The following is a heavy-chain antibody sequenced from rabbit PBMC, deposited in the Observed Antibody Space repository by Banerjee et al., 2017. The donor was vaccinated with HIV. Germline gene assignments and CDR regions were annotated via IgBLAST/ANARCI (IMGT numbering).Heavy chain of an antibody. CDR1: GFSFSNKYV. J-gene: IGHJ6*01. CDR3: ARAPYYTYGLHL. CDR2: INTSSGNT. Sequence: QEQLEESGGDLVKPEGSLTLTCTASGFSFSNKYVMCWVRQAPGKGLEWIACINTSSGNTVYATWAKGRFTISKTSWTTVTLQMTSLTAADTATYFCARAPYYTYGLHLWGPGTLVTVS. D-gene: IGHD6-1*01. V-gene: IGHV1S45*01.